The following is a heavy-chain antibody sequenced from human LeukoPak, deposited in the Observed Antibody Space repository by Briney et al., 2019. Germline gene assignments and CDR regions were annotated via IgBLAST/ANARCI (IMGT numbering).Heavy chain of an antibody. V-gene: IGHV4-39*07. Sequence: SGTLSLTCSVSGGSISSCSYYWDWIRQPPGNGLEWIGNIYYSGSTYYNPSLKSRVTISVDTSKNQFSLRLSSVTAADTAVYYCARDSHIVATVFFDSWGQGTLVTVSS. CDR1: GGSISSCSYY. J-gene: IGHJ4*02. D-gene: IGHD5-12*01. CDR3: ARDSHIVATVFFDS. CDR2: IYYSGST.